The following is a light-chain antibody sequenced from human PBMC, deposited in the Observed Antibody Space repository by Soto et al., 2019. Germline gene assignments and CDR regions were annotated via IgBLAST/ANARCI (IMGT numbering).Light chain of an antibody. V-gene: IGKV3-15*01. J-gene: IGKJ5*01. CDR1: QSMGSN. Sequence: EIVMTQSPATLSVSPGERATLSCRASQSMGSNLAWYQQKPGQPPRLLIYGASTRATGIPARFSGSGSGTEFTLTITSLQSEDFAVYYCQQYNLWPPITFGQGTRLEIK. CDR2: GAS. CDR3: QQYNLWPPIT.